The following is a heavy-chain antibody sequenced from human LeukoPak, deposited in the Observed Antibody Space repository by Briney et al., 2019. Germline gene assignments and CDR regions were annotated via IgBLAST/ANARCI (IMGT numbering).Heavy chain of an antibody. CDR1: GFTFSSYW. J-gene: IGHJ5*02. CDR2: IKQDGSEK. D-gene: IGHD3-10*01. Sequence: GGSLRLSCAASGFTFSSYWMSWVRQAPGNGLEWVANIKQDGSEKYYVDSVKGRFTISRDNAKNSLYLQMNSLRAEDTAVYYCARDRVVKHYYGSGSYFWFDPWGQGTLVTVSS. CDR3: ARDRVVKHYYGSGSYFWFDP. V-gene: IGHV3-7*01.